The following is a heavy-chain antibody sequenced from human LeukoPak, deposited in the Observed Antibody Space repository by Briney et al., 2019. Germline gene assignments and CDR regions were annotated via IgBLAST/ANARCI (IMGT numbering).Heavy chain of an antibody. CDR1: GYTFTGYY. J-gene: IGHJ6*03. CDR3: ARGYLVPAARGWQQLGYYYYYYMDV. CDR2: INPNSGGT. D-gene: IGHD2-2*01. V-gene: IGHV1-2*02. Sequence: AASVKVSCKASGYTFTGYYMHWVRQAPGQGLEWMGWINPNSGGTNYAQKFQGRVTMTRDTSISTAYMELSRLRSDDTAVYYCARGYLVPAARGWQQLGYYYYYYMDVWGKGTTVTVSS.